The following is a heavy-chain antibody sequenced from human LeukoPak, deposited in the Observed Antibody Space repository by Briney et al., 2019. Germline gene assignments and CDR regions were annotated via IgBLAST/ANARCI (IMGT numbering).Heavy chain of an antibody. D-gene: IGHD2-21*02. CDR1: GVSISAYY. J-gene: IGHJ4*02. CDR3: ARDPTPVTSIFDS. CDR2: IYPGESIYATENT. Sequence: SETLSLTCTVSGVSISAYYWSWIRQPAGNGLEWIGRIYPGESIYATENTYHNAALKSRVSMSGDTSKNQVSLKLRSVTAADTAVYYCARDPTPVTSIFDSWGQGILVTVSS. V-gene: IGHV4-4*07.